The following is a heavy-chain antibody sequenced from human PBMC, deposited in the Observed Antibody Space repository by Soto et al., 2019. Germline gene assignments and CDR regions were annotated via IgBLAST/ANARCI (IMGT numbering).Heavy chain of an antibody. D-gene: IGHD5-12*01. CDR3: AGGPGVARNY. Sequence: QLQLQESGSGLVKPSQTLSLTCAVSGGSISSCGYSWSWIRQPPGQGLEWIGYIYHSGSTYYNPSLKGRVTISVDRSKNQFSLKLSSVTAADTAVYYWAGGPGVARNYWGQGTMVTVSS. CDR2: IYHSGST. V-gene: IGHV4-30-2*01. CDR1: GGSISSCGYS. J-gene: IGHJ4*02.